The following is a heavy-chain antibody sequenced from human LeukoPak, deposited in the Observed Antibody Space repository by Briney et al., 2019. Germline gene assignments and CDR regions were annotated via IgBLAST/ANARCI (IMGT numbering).Heavy chain of an antibody. CDR1: GFTLGGYS. V-gene: IGHV3-48*04. CDR3: ARSSDSSSLQYFQH. J-gene: IGHJ1*01. D-gene: IGHD6-6*01. Sequence: GGSLRLSCVASGFTLGGYSMNWVRQAPGRGLEWVSSISISGSTIYYADSVKGRFTISRDNAKNSLYLQMNSLRAEDTAVYYCARSSDSSSLQYFQHWGQGTLVIVSS. CDR2: ISISGSTI.